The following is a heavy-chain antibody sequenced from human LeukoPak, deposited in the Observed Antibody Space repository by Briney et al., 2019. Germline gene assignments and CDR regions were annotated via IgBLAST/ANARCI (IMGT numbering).Heavy chain of an antibody. CDR3: AGEQQWLGPLDY. J-gene: IGHJ4*02. CDR1: GFNFSSFG. Sequence: GGSLRLSCAASGFNFSSFGLHWVRQAPGKGLEWVAIIYSDGSNEYYADSVKGRFTISRDNSKNTLSLQMNSLRAEDTAVYHCAGEQQWLGPLDYWGQGTLVTVSS. D-gene: IGHD6-19*01. V-gene: IGHV3-33*01. CDR2: IYSDGSNE.